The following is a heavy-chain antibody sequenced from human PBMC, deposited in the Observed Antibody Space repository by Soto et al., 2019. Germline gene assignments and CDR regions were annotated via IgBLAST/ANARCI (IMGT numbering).Heavy chain of an antibody. CDR3: AKESDAFDI. Sequence: QVQLVESGGGVVQPGTSLRLSCAASGFTLSTYDMHWVRQAPDKGLEWVAVIFSDGTNKYYADSVKGRFTISRDNSKNTLYLQMNSLRAEDTAVYYRAKESDAFDIWGQGTIVTVSS. CDR2: IFSDGTNK. J-gene: IGHJ3*02. CDR1: GFTLSTYD. V-gene: IGHV3-30*18.